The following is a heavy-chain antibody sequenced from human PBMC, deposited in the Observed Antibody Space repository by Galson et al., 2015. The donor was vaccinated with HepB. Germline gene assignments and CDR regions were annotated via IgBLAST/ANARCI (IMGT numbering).Heavy chain of an antibody. D-gene: IGHD5-18*01. CDR1: GFTFSSYG. CDR2: ISYDGSNK. CDR3: ALSGYSYGRFDY. V-gene: IGHV3-30*03. J-gene: IGHJ4*02. Sequence: LRLSCAASGFTFSSYGMHWVRQAPGKGLEWVAVISYDGSNKYYADSVKGRFTISRDNSKNTLYLQMNSLRAEDTAVYYCALSGYSYGRFDYWGQGTLVTVSS.